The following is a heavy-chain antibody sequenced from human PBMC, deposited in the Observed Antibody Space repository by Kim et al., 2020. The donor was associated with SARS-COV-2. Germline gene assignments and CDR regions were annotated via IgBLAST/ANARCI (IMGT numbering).Heavy chain of an antibody. CDR3: AMHMTTVPNWFDP. V-gene: IGHV3-23*01. Sequence: GGSLRLSCAASGFTLSSMSWVRQAPGKGLEWVSAISGSADRTNYADSVKGRVTIFKDTSKNTLYLQMDSLRAEDTAVYYCAMHMTTVPNWFDPWGQGALVTVSS. J-gene: IGHJ5*02. D-gene: IGHD4-17*01. CDR1: GFTLSS. CDR2: ISGSADRT.